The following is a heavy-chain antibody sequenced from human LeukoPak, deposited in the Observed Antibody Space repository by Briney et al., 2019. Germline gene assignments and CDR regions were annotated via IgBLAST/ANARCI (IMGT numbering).Heavy chain of an antibody. J-gene: IGHJ4*02. CDR3: TKMVAVAGVYFDY. V-gene: IGHV3-49*03. D-gene: IGHD6-13*01. CDR1: GFTFGDFA. CDR2: IRSKASGGTT. Sequence: GGSLRLSCTASGFTFGDFAMNWFRQAPGKGLEWVGFIRSKASGGTTEYAASVKGRFTISRDDSKSIAYLQMNSLKSEDTAVYYCTKMVAVAGVYFDYWGQGTLVTVSS.